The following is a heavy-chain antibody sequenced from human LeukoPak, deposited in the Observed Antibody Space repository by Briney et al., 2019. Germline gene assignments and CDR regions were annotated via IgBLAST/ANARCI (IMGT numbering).Heavy chain of an antibody. J-gene: IGHJ3*02. CDR2: IYTSGST. D-gene: IGHD3-22*01. V-gene: IGHV4-4*07. CDR3: ARAGLYYDTEWYAAHDAFDI. Sequence: SETLSLSCTVSGGSISSYYWSWIRQPAGKGLEWIGRIYTSGSTNYNPSLKSRVTMSVDTSMNQFSLKLSSVTAADTAVYYCARAGLYYDTEWYAAHDAFDIWGQGTMVTVSS. CDR1: GGSISSYY.